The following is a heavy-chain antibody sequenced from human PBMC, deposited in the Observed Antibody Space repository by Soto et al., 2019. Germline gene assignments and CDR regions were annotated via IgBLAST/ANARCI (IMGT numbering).Heavy chain of an antibody. CDR2: ISGGARTT. Sequence: GGSLRLSCAASGLTFNNFAMSWVRQAPGKGLEWVSTISGGARTTDYADSVKGRFTISRDNSKNTVFLQMDSLRVEDTAVYYCAKVDDILTGYNYYYYMDVWGKGTTVTVS. D-gene: IGHD3-9*01. V-gene: IGHV3-23*01. J-gene: IGHJ6*03. CDR1: GLTFNNFA. CDR3: AKVDDILTGYNYYYYMDV.